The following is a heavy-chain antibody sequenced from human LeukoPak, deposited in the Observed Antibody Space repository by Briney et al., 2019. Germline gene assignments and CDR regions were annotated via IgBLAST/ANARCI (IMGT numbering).Heavy chain of an antibody. V-gene: IGHV3-30*02. CDR1: GFSFSNYG. CDR3: AKDHSQNFDY. Sequence: PGGSLGVSCAASGFSFSNYGMHWVRQAPGKGLEWVAFLRRDGSDKYYADSVKGRFTISRDNSKNTVYLQMNSLRPEDTAVYYCAKDHSQNFDYWGQGTLVTVSS. CDR2: LRRDGSDK. J-gene: IGHJ4*02. D-gene: IGHD5-18*01.